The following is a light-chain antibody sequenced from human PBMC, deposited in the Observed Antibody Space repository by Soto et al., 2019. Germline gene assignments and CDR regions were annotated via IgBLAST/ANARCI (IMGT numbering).Light chain of an antibody. V-gene: IGLV2-23*01. CDR1: SSDVGNYNL. CDR3: CSYAGSSTWV. J-gene: IGLJ3*02. CDR2: EGS. Sequence: QYVLTQPASVSGSPGQSITISCTGTSSDVGNYNLVSWYQQHPGRAPKLMIYEGSKRPSGVSARFSGSKSGNTADLTISGLQAEDGADYSLCSYAGSSTWVFGGGTKHTVL.